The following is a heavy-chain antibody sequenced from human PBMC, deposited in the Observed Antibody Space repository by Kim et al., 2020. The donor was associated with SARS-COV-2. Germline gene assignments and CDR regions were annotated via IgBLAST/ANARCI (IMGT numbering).Heavy chain of an antibody. Sequence: GGSLRLSCAASGFTFSSYGMHWVRQAPGKGLEWVAVISYDGSNKYYADSVKGRFTISRDNSKNTLYLQMNSLRAEDTAVYYCAKDLRYCSGGSCVNFYYYYYGMDVWGQGTTVPVSS. J-gene: IGHJ6*02. CDR1: GFTFSSYG. CDR2: ISYDGSNK. CDR3: AKDLRYCSGGSCVNFYYYYYGMDV. V-gene: IGHV3-30*18. D-gene: IGHD2-15*01.